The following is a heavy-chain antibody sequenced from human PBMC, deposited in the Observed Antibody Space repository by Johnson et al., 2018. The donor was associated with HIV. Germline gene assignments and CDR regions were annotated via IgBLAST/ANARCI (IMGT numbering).Heavy chain of an antibody. CDR1: GFMFDDYG. CDR3: ARDPVALGSSWYAFQEYRGPNDAFDI. Sequence: VQLVESGGGVVRPGGSLRLSCAASGFMFDDYGMSWVRQAPGKGLEWLSGINWRGGSTDYAASVKGRFTLPRDHATNPLLLQMNSRRAEDTAVYYCARDPVALGSSWYAFQEYRGPNDAFDIWGQGTMVTVSS. V-gene: IGHV3-20*04. J-gene: IGHJ3*02. D-gene: IGHD6-13*01. CDR2: INWRGGST.